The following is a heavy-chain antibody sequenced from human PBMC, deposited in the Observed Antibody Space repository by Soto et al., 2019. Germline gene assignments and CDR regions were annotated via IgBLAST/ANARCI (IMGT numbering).Heavy chain of an antibody. V-gene: IGHV1-3*01. CDR3: ARTGGYDFWSGYLNWFDP. CDR2: TNAGNDNT. Sequence: ASVKVSCKASGYIFTAYAIHWVRQAPGQMLEWMGWTNAGNDNTKYSQKFQGRVTITMDTSASTAYMDLNSLRSEDTAVYYCARTGGYDFWSGYLNWFDPWGQGTLVTVSS. CDR1: GYIFTAYA. D-gene: IGHD3-3*01. J-gene: IGHJ5*02.